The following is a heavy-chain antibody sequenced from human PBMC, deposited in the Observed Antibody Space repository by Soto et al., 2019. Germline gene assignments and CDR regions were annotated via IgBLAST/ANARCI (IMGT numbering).Heavy chain of an antibody. CDR1: GFTFSDYY. CDR3: ARDRGGKRFLEWLSPYYYYYYGMDV. V-gene: IGHV3-11*06. J-gene: IGHJ6*02. D-gene: IGHD3-3*01. Sequence: GGSLRLSCAASGFTFSDYYMSWIRQAPGKGLEWVSYISSSSSYTNYADSVKGRFTISRDNAKNSLYLQMNSLRAEDTAVYYCARDRGGKRFLEWLSPYYYYYYGMDVWGQGTTVTVSS. CDR2: ISSSSSYT.